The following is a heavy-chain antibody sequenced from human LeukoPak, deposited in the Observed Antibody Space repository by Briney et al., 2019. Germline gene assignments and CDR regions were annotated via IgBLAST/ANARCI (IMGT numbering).Heavy chain of an antibody. CDR3: ARGRTYYYYMDV. Sequence: SETLSLTCTVSGGSISSGSYYWSWIRQPAGKGLEWIGRIYTSGSTNYNPSLKSRVTISVGTSKNQFSLKLSSVTAADTAVYYCARGRTYYYYMDVWGKGTTVTVSS. CDR1: GGSISSGSYY. V-gene: IGHV4-61*02. J-gene: IGHJ6*03. CDR2: IYTSGST.